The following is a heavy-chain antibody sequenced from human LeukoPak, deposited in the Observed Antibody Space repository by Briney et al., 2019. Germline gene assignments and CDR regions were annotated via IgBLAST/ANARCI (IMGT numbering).Heavy chain of an antibody. V-gene: IGHV3-7*03. CDR2: IKQDGSDK. D-gene: IGHD4-23*01. J-gene: IGHJ4*02. CDR3: ARKTVVGSYFDY. CDR1: GFTFSAYW. Sequence: GGSLRLSCAASGFTFSAYWMSWVRQAPGKGLEWVANIKQDGSDKYYVDSGKGRFTISRDNAKNSLYLQMNSLRAEDTAVYYCARKTVVGSYFDYWGQGTPVTVSS.